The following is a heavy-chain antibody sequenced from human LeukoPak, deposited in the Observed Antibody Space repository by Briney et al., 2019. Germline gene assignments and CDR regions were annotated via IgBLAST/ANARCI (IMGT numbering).Heavy chain of an antibody. J-gene: IGHJ4*02. Sequence: SETLSLTCTVSGGSISSYYWSWIRQPPGKGLEWIRYIYSSGSTNYNPSLKSRVTISIDTSNNQFSLKLSSVTAADTAVYYCARHLTGSSVCIEYWGQGTLVTVSS. CDR2: IYSSGST. CDR3: ARHLTGSSVCIEY. CDR1: GGSISSYY. V-gene: IGHV4-4*09. D-gene: IGHD2-8*02.